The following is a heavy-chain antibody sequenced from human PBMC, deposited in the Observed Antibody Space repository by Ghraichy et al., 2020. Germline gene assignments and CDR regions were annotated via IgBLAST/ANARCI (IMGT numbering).Heavy chain of an antibody. CDR3: AKAYNYYYYGMDV. D-gene: IGHD2-21*01. J-gene: IGHJ6*02. CDR2: ISWDGGST. CDR1: GFTFDDYT. Sequence: GGSLRLSCAASGFTFDDYTMHWVRQALGKGLEWVSLISWDGGSTYYADSVKGRFTISRDNSKNSLYLQMNSLRTEDTALYYCAKAYNYYYYGMDVWGQGTTVTVSS. V-gene: IGHV3-43*01.